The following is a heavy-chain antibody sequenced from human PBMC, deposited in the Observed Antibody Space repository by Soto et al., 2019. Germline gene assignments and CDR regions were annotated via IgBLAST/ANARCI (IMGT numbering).Heavy chain of an antibody. Sequence: QVQLVQSGAEVKKPGASVKVSGKASGYTFTGYYMHWGRQAPGQGLEWMGWINPNSGGTNYAQKFQGWVTMTRDTSISTAYMELSRLRSDDTAVYYCAREVRSSSYYGMDVWGQGTTVTVSS. V-gene: IGHV1-2*04. CDR2: INPNSGGT. CDR3: AREVRSSSYYGMDV. CDR1: GYTFTGYY. J-gene: IGHJ6*02. D-gene: IGHD6-13*01.